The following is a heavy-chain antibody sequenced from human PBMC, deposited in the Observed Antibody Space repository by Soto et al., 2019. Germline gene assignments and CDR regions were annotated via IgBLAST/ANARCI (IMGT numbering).Heavy chain of an antibody. J-gene: IGHJ3*02. CDR2: IYYSGST. CDR3: ASAERITIFGVVIGAFDI. D-gene: IGHD3-3*01. CDR1: GVSSSSYY. V-gene: IGHV4-59*01. Sequence: LETLSLTCTVSGVSSSSYYWSWIRQPPGKGLEWIGYIYYSGSTNYNPSLKSRVTISVDTSKIHFSLKLSSVTAADTAVYYCASAERITIFGVVIGAFDIWGQGTMVTVSS.